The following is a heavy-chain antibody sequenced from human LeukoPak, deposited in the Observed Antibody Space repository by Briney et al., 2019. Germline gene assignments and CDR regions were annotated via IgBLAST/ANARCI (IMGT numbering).Heavy chain of an antibody. V-gene: IGHV3-21*01. CDR2: IGPTGTDR. CDR3: ATETIGRHYDY. J-gene: IGHJ4*02. D-gene: IGHD1-14*01. Sequence: MPGGSLRLSCAASGFTFSSCGFNWVRPPPGKGLEWVSSIGPTGTDRYYADSVRGRFTISRDNATNSMYLQMDSLRDEDTAVYYCATETIGRHYDYWGEGTLLTVSS. CDR1: GFTFSSCG.